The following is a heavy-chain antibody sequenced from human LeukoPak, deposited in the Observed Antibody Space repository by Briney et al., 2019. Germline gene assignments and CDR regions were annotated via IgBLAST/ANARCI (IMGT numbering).Heavy chain of an antibody. J-gene: IGHJ5*02. CDR2: IYYSGST. V-gene: IGHV4-39*01. CDR1: GGSISSSSYY. D-gene: IGHD3-3*01. CDR3: ARHRITIFGVVIISGWFDP. Sequence: PSETLSLTRTVSGGSISSSSYYWGWIRQPPGKGLEWIGSIYYSGSTYYNPSLKSRVTISVDTSKNQFSLKLSSVTAADTAVYYCARHRITIFGVVIISGWFDPWGQGTLVTVSS.